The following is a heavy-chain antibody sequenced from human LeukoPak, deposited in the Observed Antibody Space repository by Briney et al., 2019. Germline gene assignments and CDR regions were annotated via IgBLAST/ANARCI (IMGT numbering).Heavy chain of an antibody. J-gene: IGHJ6*02. CDR2: ISTDGSST. CDR1: GFAFSSYG. CDR3: ARDGNGLAV. Sequence: GGSLRLSCAASGFAFSSYGMHWVRQAPGKGLVWVSRISTDGSSTGYADSVKGRFTISRDNAKNTLYLQMNSLRAEDTAVFYCARDGNGLAVWGQGTTVTVSS. V-gene: IGHV3-74*01.